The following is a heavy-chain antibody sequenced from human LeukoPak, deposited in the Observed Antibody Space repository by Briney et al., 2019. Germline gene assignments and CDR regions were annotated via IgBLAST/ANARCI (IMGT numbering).Heavy chain of an antibody. CDR1: GFTFTNYA. Sequence: PGGSLRLSCVVSGFTFTNYAMHWVRQAPGKGLEYVSGISINGGKTYYAHFVKGRFTISRDNSKNTLYLQMNSLRAEDTAVYYCARALNYGDFDYWGQGTLVTVSS. CDR2: ISINGGKT. V-gene: IGHV3-64*01. J-gene: IGHJ4*02. CDR3: ARALNYGDFDY. D-gene: IGHD4-17*01.